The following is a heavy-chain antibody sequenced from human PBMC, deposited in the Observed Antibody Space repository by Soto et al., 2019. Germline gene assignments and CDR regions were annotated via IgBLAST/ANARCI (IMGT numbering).Heavy chain of an antibody. CDR2: INAGNGNT. J-gene: IGHJ5*02. CDR3: ARNYYGSGSYAPWFDP. V-gene: IGHV1-3*01. CDR1: GYTFTSYA. D-gene: IGHD3-10*01. Sequence: ASVKVSCKASGYTFTSYAMHWVRQAPGQRLEWMGWINAGNGNTKYSQKFQGRVTITRDTSASTAYMELSSLRSEDTAVYYCARNYYGSGSYAPWFDPWGQGTLVTVSS.